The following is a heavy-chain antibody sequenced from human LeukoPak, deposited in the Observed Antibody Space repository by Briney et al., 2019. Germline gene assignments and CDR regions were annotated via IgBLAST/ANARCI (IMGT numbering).Heavy chain of an antibody. CDR3: ALYCSSANCHDAFDI. J-gene: IGHJ3*02. CDR2: IDKEGNER. D-gene: IGHD2-15*01. CDR1: GVTFRNYW. Sequence: PGGSLRLSCAVSGVTFRNYWMSWVRQAPGKGLEWAANIDKEGNERSYVASVKGRFTISRDNAKNSLYLQMNSPRAEDTAMYYCALYCSSANCHDAFDIWGQGTMVTVSS. V-gene: IGHV3-7*03.